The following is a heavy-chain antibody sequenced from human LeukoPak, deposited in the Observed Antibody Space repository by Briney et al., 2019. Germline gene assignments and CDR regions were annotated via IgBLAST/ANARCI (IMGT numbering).Heavy chain of an antibody. J-gene: IGHJ4*02. D-gene: IGHD6-6*01. CDR2: ISGSGGST. V-gene: IGHV3-23*01. Sequence: GGSLRLSCVASGFTFSSYAMSWVRQAPGKGLEWASAISGSGGSTYYADSVKGRFTISRDNSKNTLYLQMNSLRAEDTAVYYCAKDGASYSSSTYFDYWGQGTLVTVSS. CDR3: AKDGASYSSSTYFDY. CDR1: GFTFSSYA.